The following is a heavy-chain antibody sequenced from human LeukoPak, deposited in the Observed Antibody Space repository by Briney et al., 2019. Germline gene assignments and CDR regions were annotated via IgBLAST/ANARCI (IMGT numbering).Heavy chain of an antibody. Sequence: SETLFLTCAVSGGSISSYYWSWIRQSPGRGLEYIGHIYYNGRTDYNPSLKSRVTISVDTSRNQFSLKLNSVTAADTAVYFCARWYCSRGTCYYLDYWGQGTLVTVSS. CDR3: ARWYCSRGTCYYLDY. V-gene: IGHV4-59*01. CDR2: IYYNGRT. J-gene: IGHJ4*02. D-gene: IGHD2-2*01. CDR1: GGSISSYY.